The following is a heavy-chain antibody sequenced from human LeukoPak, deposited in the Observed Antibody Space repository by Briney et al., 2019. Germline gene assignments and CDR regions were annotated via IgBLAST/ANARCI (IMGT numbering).Heavy chain of an antibody. CDR2: ISSSSAHI. J-gene: IGHJ4*02. V-gene: IGHV3-21*01. D-gene: IGHD1-26*01. CDR3: ARDIGGSYTAIDY. CDR1: GFTFSTYA. Sequence: GGSLKLSCAASGFTFSTYAMNWVRQAPGKGLEWVSFISSSSAHINYADSVKGRFTISRDNPRNSLYLQMNSLRAEDTAVYYCARDIGGSYTAIDYWGQGTLVTVSS.